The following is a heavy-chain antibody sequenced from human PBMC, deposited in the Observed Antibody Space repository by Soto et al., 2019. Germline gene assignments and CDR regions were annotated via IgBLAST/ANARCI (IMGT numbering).Heavy chain of an antibody. J-gene: IGHJ4*02. Sequence: SETLSLTCTVSGGSISSRDYYWSWIRQPPGKGLEWIGYIYYSGSTYYNPSLKSRGTISVDTSKNQFSLKVSSVTAADTAVYYCAREYPRAYYFDSSGYFDFWGQGTLVTVSS. CDR2: IYYSGST. CDR3: AREYPRAYYFDSSGYFDF. CDR1: GGSISSRDYY. V-gene: IGHV4-30-4*01. D-gene: IGHD3-22*01.